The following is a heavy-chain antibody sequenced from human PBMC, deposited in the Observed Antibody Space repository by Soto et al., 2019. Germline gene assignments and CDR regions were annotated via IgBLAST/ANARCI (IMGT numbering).Heavy chain of an antibody. Sequence: QVQLVQSGAEVKKPGSSVKVSCKASGGTFSSYTISWVRQAPGQGLEWMGRIIPILGIANYAQKFQGRVTITADKSTSTAYMELSSLRSEDTVVYYCARETGYSSSFDYWGQGTLVTVSS. D-gene: IGHD6-13*01. V-gene: IGHV1-69*08. CDR1: GGTFSSYT. CDR2: IIPILGIA. CDR3: ARETGYSSSFDY. J-gene: IGHJ4*02.